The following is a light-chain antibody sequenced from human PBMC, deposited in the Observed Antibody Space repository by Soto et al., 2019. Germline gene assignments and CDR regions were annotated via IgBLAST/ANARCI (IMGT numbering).Light chain of an antibody. V-gene: IGKV1-5*01. CDR3: QQYNSYPWT. Sequence: DIPMTQSPSTLSASVGDRVTITCRASQSISRWLVWYQQKPGKAPKVLIYDVSSLESGVPSRFSGSGSGTEFTLTISSLQPDDFATYYCQQYNSYPWTFGQGTKVEIK. CDR2: DVS. CDR1: QSISRW. J-gene: IGKJ1*01.